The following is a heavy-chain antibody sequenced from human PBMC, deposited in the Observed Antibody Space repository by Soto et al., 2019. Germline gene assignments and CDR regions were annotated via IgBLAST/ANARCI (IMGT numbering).Heavy chain of an antibody. CDR3: ARSITGYCSGGSCYAYFDI. Sequence: QVPLVQSGAEVKKPGASVKVSCKASGYTFTSYGISWVRQAPGQGLEWMGWISAYNGNTNYAQKLQGRVTMTTDTSTSTAYMELRSLTSDATAVYYCARSITGYCSGGSCYAYFDIGGQGTRVTVCS. CDR2: ISAYNGNT. V-gene: IGHV1-18*01. J-gene: IGHJ3*02. CDR1: GYTFTSYG. D-gene: IGHD2-15*01.